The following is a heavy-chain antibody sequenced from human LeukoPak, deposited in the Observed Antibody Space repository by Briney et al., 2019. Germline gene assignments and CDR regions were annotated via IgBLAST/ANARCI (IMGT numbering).Heavy chain of an antibody. D-gene: IGHD3-22*01. V-gene: IGHV3-30*18. CDR2: ISYDGSNK. CDR1: GFTFSSYD. CDR3: AKDYYDSSGYRTYYYYYYMDV. J-gene: IGHJ6*03. Sequence: GGSLRLSCAASGFTFSSYDIHWVRQAPGKGLECVAVISYDGSNKYYADSVKGRFTISRDNSKNTLYLQMNSLRAEDTAVYYCAKDYYDSSGYRTYYYYYYMDVWGKGTTVTISS.